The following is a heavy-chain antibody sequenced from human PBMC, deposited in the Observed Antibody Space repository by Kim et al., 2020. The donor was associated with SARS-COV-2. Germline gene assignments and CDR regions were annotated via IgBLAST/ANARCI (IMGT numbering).Heavy chain of an antibody. CDR3: ARVPRITIFGVVILGGARRYVRDV. Sequence: GGSLRLSCAASGFTFSSYAMHWVRQAPGKGLEWVAVISYDGSNIYYADSVKGRFTISRDNSKNTLYLQMNSLRAEDTAVYYCARVPRITIFGVVILGGARRYVRDVWPEGTRDTVS. J-gene: IGHJ6*02. V-gene: IGHV3-30-3*01. CDR2: ISYDGSNI. CDR1: GFTFSSYA. D-gene: IGHD3-3*01.